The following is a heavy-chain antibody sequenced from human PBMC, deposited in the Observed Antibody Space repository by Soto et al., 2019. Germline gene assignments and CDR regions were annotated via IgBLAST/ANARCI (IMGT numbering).Heavy chain of an antibody. Sequence: SESLSLTCTVSGGSIFSGGFYWSWIRQCPGKGLEWIGYIYYSGTTYYNPSLKSRVKLSVDTSNNQFSLSLSSVTAADTAAYYCAASRYGYDFDYWGQGTLVTVSS. V-gene: IGHV4-31*03. D-gene: IGHD5-18*01. CDR2: IYYSGTT. CDR3: AASRYGYDFDY. J-gene: IGHJ4*02. CDR1: GGSIFSGGFY.